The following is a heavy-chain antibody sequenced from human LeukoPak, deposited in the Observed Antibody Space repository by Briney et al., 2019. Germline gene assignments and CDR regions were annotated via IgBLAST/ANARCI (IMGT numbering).Heavy chain of an antibody. J-gene: IGHJ4*02. D-gene: IGHD3-9*01. CDR3: ARDQDDIPYY. CDR1: GGTFSSYA. Sequence: SVKVSCTASGGTFSSYAISWVRQAPGQGLEWKGRIIPILGIANYAQKFQGRVTITADESTSTAYMELSSLRSDDTAVYYCARDQDDIPYYWGQGTLVTVSS. V-gene: IGHV1-69*04. CDR2: IIPILGIA.